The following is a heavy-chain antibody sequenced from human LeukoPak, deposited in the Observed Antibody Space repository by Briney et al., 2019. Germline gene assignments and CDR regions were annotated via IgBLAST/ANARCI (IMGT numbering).Heavy chain of an antibody. D-gene: IGHD3-3*01. Sequence: PGGSLRLSCAASGFTFSSYSMNWVRQAPGKGLEWVSSISSSSSYIYYADSVKGRFTISRDNAKNSLYLQMNSLRAEDTAVYYCARDSRKDFWSGYYNYWGQGTLVTVSS. CDR3: ARDSRKDFWSGYYNY. V-gene: IGHV3-21*01. CDR1: GFTFSSYS. CDR2: ISSSSSYI. J-gene: IGHJ4*02.